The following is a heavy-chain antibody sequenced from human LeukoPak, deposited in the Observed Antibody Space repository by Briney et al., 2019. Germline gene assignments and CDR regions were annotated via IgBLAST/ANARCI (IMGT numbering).Heavy chain of an antibody. CDR2: IYPGDSDT. CDR3: ARHPQPSHFDSSGYYFPFDY. D-gene: IGHD3-22*01. J-gene: IGHJ4*02. CDR1: GYRYSTYW. Sequence: KPGESLKISCKGSGYRYSTYWIGWVRQMPGKGLEWMGIIYPGDSDTRYSPSFQGQVTISADKSITTAYLQWSNLKASDTAMYYCARHPQPSHFDSSGYYFPFDYWGQGTLVTVSS. V-gene: IGHV5-51*01.